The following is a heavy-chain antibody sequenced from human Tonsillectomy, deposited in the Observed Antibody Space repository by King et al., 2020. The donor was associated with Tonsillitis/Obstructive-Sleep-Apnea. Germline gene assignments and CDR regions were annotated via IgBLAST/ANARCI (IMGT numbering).Heavy chain of an antibody. Sequence: VQLVESGGGLVQPGGSLRLSCAVSGFTFNTYAMSWVRQAPGKGLEWVSAISSSGGSTYYADSVKGRFTISRDNSKNTLYLQMNSLRAEDTAVYYCAKNYYDSSGPRYFYYYMDVWGRGTTVTVSS. CDR3: AKNYYDSSGPRYFYYYMDV. J-gene: IGHJ6*03. CDR1: GFTFNTYA. D-gene: IGHD3-22*01. CDR2: ISSSGGST. V-gene: IGHV3-23*04.